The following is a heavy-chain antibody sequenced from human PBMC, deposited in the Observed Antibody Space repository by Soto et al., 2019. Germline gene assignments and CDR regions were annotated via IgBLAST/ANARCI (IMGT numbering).Heavy chain of an antibody. Sequence: VQLVESGGGLVQPGGSLRLSCAASGFTFGSYAMTWVRQAPGQGLEWVSGISGGGSGRYYSDSVEARFTXSRXXPKXXXXXXXXXXXXXXXXVYFCARVRYPSAPRRPLDYYFMDVWGNGTTITVSS. CDR3: ARVRYPSAPRRPLDYYFMDV. CDR1: GFTFGSYA. CDR2: ISGGGSGR. V-gene: IGHV3-23*04. D-gene: IGHD1-20*01. J-gene: IGHJ6*03.